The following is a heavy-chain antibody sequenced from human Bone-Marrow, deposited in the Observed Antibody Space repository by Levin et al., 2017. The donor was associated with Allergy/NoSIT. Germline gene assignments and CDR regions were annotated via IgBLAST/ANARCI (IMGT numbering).Heavy chain of an antibody. CDR3: ARDPSSGWYEGLSYFDS. CDR1: GFTFSDYY. J-gene: IGHJ4*02. CDR2: ISTSGSTL. D-gene: IGHD6-19*01. V-gene: IGHV3-11*01. Sequence: SGGSLRLSCAGSGFTFSDYYMSWIRQAPGKGLEWVSIISTSGSTLYYADSVVGRFTISRDDAKNSVYLQMNSLRADDTAVYYCARDPSSGWYEGLSYFDSWGQGTLVTVSS.